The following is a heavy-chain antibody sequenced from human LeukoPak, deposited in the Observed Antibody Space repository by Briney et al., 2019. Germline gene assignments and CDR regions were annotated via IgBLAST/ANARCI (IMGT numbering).Heavy chain of an antibody. D-gene: IGHD3-3*01. V-gene: IGHV3-30-3*01. CDR1: GFTFSSYA. J-gene: IGHJ4*02. CDR2: ISYDGSNK. CDR3: ARDLYYDFWSGYLLDY. Sequence: GGSLRLSCAASGFTFSSYAMHWVRQAPGKGLEWVAAISYDGSNKYYADSVKGRFTISRDNSKNTLYLQMNSLRAEDTAVYYCARDLYYDFWSGYLLDYWGQGTLVTVSS.